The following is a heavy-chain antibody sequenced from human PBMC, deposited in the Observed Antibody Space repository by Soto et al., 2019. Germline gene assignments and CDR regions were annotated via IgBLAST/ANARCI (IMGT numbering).Heavy chain of an antibody. Sequence: SVSLTGTVPDGSISSGCYYWSWIRHHPGKGLEWIGYIYYSGSTYYNPSLKSRVTISVDTSKNQFSLKLSSVTAADTAVYYCARETPAYYGMDGWGQRNTLTVSS. D-gene: IGHD2-2*01. CDR2: IYYSGST. V-gene: IGHV4-31*03. CDR3: ARETPAYYGMDG. J-gene: IGHJ6*02. CDR1: DGSISSGCYY.